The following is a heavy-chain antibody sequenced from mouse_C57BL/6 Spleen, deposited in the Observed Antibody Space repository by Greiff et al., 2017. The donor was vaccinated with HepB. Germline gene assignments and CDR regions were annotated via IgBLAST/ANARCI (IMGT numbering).Heavy chain of an antibody. CDR1: GYTFTSYW. D-gene: IGHD2-2*01. J-gene: IGHJ3*01. V-gene: IGHV1-64*01. Sequence: QVQLKQPGAELVKPGASVKLSCKASGYTFTSYWMHWVKQRPGQGLEWIGMIHPNSGSTNYNEKFKSKATLTVDKSSSTAYMQLSSLTSEDSAVYYCARRYPLYGYPFAYWGQGTLVTVSA. CDR2: IHPNSGST. CDR3: ARRYPLYGYPFAY.